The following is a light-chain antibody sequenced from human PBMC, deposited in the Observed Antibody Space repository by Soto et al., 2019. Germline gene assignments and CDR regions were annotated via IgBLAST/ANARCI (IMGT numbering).Light chain of an antibody. J-gene: IGKJ4*01. CDR3: QQYIKWPRLT. CDR1: QSVSSD. Sequence: EIVLTQSPGTLSVSPGEGATLSCRTSQSVSSDLAWYQRKPGQAPXLLXYDASTRATGVPARFSGSGSGTDFTLTISSLQSEDFAVYYCQQYIKWPRLTFGGGTKVDI. V-gene: IGKV3-15*01. CDR2: DAS.